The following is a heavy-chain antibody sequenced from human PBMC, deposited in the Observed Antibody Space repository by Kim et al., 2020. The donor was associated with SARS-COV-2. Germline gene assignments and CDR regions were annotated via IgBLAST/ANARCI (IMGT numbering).Heavy chain of an antibody. CDR1: GFTFDSYA. J-gene: IGHJ5*02. CDR3: AKSRGDLWSGYVHWFDP. D-gene: IGHD3-3*01. Sequence: GGSLRLSCAASGFTFDSYAMSWVRQAPGKGLEWVSSVSGSGDHTQYADSVKGRFTISRDNSRHNLHLQMNNLGADDAALYYCAKSRGDLWSGYVHWFDP. CDR2: VSGSGDHT. V-gene: IGHV3-23*01.